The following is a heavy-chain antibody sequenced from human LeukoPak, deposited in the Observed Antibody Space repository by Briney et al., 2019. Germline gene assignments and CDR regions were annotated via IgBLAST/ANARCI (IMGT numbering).Heavy chain of an antibody. V-gene: IGHV3-21*01. J-gene: IGHJ4*02. CDR2: ISSSSSYI. CDR3: ARSPAAGTMDY. D-gene: IGHD6-13*01. Sequence: GGSLRLSCAASGFTFSSYSMSWVRQAPGKGLEWVSSISSSSSYIYYADSVKGRFTISRDNAKNSLYLQMNSLRAEDTAVYYCARSPAAGTMDYWGQGTLVTVSS. CDR1: GFTFSSYS.